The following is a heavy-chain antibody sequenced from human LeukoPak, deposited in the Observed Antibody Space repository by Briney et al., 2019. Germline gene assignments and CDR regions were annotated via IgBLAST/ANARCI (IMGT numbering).Heavy chain of an antibody. J-gene: IGHJ5*02. D-gene: IGHD3-22*01. CDR1: GFTFDDYG. CDR2: ITGGSGGST. V-gene: IGHV3-23*01. Sequence: GGSLRLSCAASGFTFDDYGMSWVRQAPGKGLEWVSAITGGSGGSTFDADSVKGRFTISRDNTKNTLYLQMSSLRAEDTAIYYCARAVDSSGYYVPNWFDPWGQGTLVTVSS. CDR3: ARAVDSSGYYVPNWFDP.